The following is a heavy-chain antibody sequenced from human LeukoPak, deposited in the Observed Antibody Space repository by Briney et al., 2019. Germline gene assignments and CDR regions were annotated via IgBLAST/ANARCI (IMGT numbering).Heavy chain of an antibody. D-gene: IGHD1-26*01. CDR2: ISAYNGNT. J-gene: IGHJ4*02. CDR1: GYTFTSYG. V-gene: IGHV1-18*01. CDR3: ARLGGLPGLLEDY. Sequence: GASVKVSCKASGYTFTSYGISWVRQAPGQGLEWMGWISAYNGNTNYAQKLQGRVTMTTDTSTSTAYTELRSLRSDDTAVYYCARLGGLPGLLEDYWGQGTLVTVSS.